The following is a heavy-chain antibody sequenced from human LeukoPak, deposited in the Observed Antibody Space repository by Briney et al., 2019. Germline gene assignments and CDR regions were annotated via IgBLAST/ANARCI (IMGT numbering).Heavy chain of an antibody. CDR2: ISYDGSNE. D-gene: IGHD4-17*01. Sequence: GRSLRLSCAASGFTFSAYGMHWVRQAPGKGLEWVAVISYDGSNEYFADSVKGRFTISRDNSKNMVYLQMNSLRPEDTAIYYCAKAVETTEGSIDPWGQGTLVIVSS. J-gene: IGHJ5*02. CDR3: AKAVETTEGSIDP. CDR1: GFTFSAYG. V-gene: IGHV3-30*18.